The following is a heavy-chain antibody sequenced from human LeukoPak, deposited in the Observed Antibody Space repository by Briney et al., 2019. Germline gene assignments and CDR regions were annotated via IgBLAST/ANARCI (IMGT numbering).Heavy chain of an antibody. J-gene: IGHJ3*02. CDR1: GFTFSSYW. V-gene: IGHV3-74*01. CDR2: INSDGSST. Sequence: GGSLRLSCAASGFTFSSYWMHSVRQVPGKGLVWVSRINSDGSSTTYADSVKGRFTISRDNAKNTLYVQMNSLRAEDTAVYYCSTGSGHAFDIWGRGTMVTVSS. CDR3: STGSGHAFDI. D-gene: IGHD3-10*01.